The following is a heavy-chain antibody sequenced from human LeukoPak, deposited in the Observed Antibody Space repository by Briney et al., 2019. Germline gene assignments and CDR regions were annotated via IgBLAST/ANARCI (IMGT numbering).Heavy chain of an antibody. CDR1: GYTFTSYG. J-gene: IGHJ6*02. Sequence: GASVKVSCKASGYTFTSYGISWVRQAPGQGLKCMGGISAYNGNTTYAQKRQARVTMTTDTSTSTAYMELRSLRSDDPAVYYRARDAIYDSNPAGLEGMDVLGQGTTVTVSS. CDR3: ARDAIYDSNPAGLEGMDV. V-gene: IGHV1-18*01. D-gene: IGHD3-22*01. CDR2: ISAYNGNT.